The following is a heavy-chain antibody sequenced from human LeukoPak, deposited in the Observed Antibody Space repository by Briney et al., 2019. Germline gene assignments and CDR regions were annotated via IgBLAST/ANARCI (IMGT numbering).Heavy chain of an antibody. V-gene: IGHV3-66*01. D-gene: IGHD6-13*01. J-gene: IGHJ4*02. CDR2: MYRGGST. CDR1: GFTVSNNY. Sequence: GGSLRLSCAASGFTVSNNYMSWVRQAPGKGLEWVSVMYRGGSTYYADSVQGRFTMSRDNSKNTLYLQMNSLRAEDTAVYYCARDGGAAAGYWGQGNLVTVSS. CDR3: ARDGGAAAGY.